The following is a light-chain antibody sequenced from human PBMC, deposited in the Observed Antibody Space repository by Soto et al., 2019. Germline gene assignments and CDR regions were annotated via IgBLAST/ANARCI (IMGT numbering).Light chain of an antibody. CDR3: SSYTTSTTLDV. V-gene: IGLV2-14*01. J-gene: IGLJ1*01. CDR1: SSDVGGSDH. CDR2: EVS. Sequence: QSVLTQPASVSGSPGQSITISCTGTSSDVGGSDHVSWYQQHPGKAPKLIIYEVSNWPSGVSNRFSGSKSGNTASLTISGLQAEDEADYYCSSYTTSTTLDVFGTGTKLTVL.